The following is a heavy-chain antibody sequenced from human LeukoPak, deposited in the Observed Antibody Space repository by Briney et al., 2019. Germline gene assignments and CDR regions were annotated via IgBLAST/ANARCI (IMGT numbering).Heavy chain of an antibody. CDR2: IIPIFGTA. CDR1: GGAFSSYA. Sequence: SVKVSCKASGGAFSSYAISWVLQAPGQGLEWMGGIIPIFGTANYAQKFQGRVTITADESTSTAYMELSSLGSEDTAVYYCATLLTVPTGYFDYWGQGTLVTVSS. J-gene: IGHJ4*02. V-gene: IGHV1-69*13. D-gene: IGHD4-11*01. CDR3: ATLLTVPTGYFDY.